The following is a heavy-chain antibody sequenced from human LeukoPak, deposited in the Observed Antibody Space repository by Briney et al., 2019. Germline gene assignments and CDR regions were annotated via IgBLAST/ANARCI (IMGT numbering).Heavy chain of an antibody. Sequence: GGSLRLSCAASGFTVSSNYMSWVRQAPGKGLEWVSVIYSGGSTYYADSVKGRFTISRDNSKNTLYLQMNSLRAEDTAVYYCARGYYYYDSSGHLNYWGQGTLVTVSS. V-gene: IGHV3-66*01. CDR3: ARGYYYYDSSGHLNY. CDR2: IYSGGST. J-gene: IGHJ4*02. CDR1: GFTVSSNY. D-gene: IGHD3-22*01.